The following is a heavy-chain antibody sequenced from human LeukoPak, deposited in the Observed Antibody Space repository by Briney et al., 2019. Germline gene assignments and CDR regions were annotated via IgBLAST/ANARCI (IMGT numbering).Heavy chain of an antibody. J-gene: IGHJ3*02. CDR1: GFTFSSYA. D-gene: IGHD2-2*01. Sequence: PGGSLRLSCAASGFTFSSYAMTWVRQAPGKGLEWVSSTSGSGGSTYYADSVKGRFTISRDNSKNTLYLQMNSLRAEDSALYYCAKDIYCDSSSCSRGAFDIWGQGTMVTVSS. CDR3: AKDIYCDSSSCSRGAFDI. V-gene: IGHV3-23*01. CDR2: TSGSGGST.